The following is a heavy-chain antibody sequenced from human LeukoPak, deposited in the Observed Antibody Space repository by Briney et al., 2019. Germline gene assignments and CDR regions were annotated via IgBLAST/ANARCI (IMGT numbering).Heavy chain of an antibody. CDR1: GFTFDDYT. J-gene: IGHJ4*02. CDR2: ISWDGGST. V-gene: IGHV3-43*01. Sequence: GGSLRLSYAASGFTFDDYTMHWVRQAPGKGLEWVSLISWDGGSTYYADSVKGRFTISRDNAKNSLYLQMNSLRAEDTAVYYCARDSDYGDYFDYWGQGTLVTVSS. D-gene: IGHD4-17*01. CDR3: ARDSDYGDYFDY.